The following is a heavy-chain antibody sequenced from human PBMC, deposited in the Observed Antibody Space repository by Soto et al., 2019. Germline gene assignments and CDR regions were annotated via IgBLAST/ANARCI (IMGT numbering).Heavy chain of an antibody. J-gene: IGHJ6*02. D-gene: IGHD3-10*01. CDR1: GGSISYSNW. V-gene: IGHV4-4*02. CDR3: ARVSGIYYYGMDV. Sequence: SETLSLACAVSGGSISYSNWWSWVRQPPGKGLEWIGEIYHSGSTNYNPSLKSRVTISVDKSKNQFSLKLSSVTAADTAVYYCARVSGIYYYGMDVWGQGTTVT. CDR2: IYHSGST.